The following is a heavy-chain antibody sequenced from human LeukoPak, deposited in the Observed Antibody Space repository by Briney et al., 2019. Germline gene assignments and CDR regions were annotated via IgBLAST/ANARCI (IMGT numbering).Heavy chain of an antibody. CDR3: ARGLVGAT. V-gene: IGHV1-8*02. CDR1: GYTFTGYY. J-gene: IGHJ5*02. CDR2: MNPNSGNT. D-gene: IGHD1-26*01. Sequence: GASVKVSCKASGYTFTGYYMHWVRQAPGQGLEWMGWMNPNSGNTGYAQKFQGRVTMTRNTSISTAYMELSSLRSEDTAVYYCARGLVGATWGQGTLVTVSS.